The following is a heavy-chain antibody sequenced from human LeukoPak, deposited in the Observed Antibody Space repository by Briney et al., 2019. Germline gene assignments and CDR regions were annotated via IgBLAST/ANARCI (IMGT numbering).Heavy chain of an antibody. D-gene: IGHD4-17*01. Sequence: GGSLRLSCAASGFTFSSYAMHWVRQAPGKGLEWVAVISYDGSNKYYADSVKGRFTISRDNSKNTLYLQMNSLRAEDTAVYYCARDYVDRGYYFDSWGQGPLVPVSS. J-gene: IGHJ4*02. CDR3: ARDYVDRGYYFDS. CDR2: ISYDGSNK. V-gene: IGHV3-30*04. CDR1: GFTFSSYA.